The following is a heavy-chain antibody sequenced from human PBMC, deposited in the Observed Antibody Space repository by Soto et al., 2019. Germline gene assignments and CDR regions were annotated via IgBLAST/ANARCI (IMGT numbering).Heavy chain of an antibody. J-gene: IGHJ3*02. CDR3: ARARYNWNYDGDAFDI. D-gene: IGHD1-7*01. V-gene: IGHV3-53*01. CDR2: IYSGGST. CDR1: GFTVSSNY. Sequence: PGGSLRLSCAASGFTVSSNYMSWVRQAPGKGLEWVSVIYSGGSTYYADSVKGRFTISRDNSKNTLYLQMNSLRAEDTAVYYCARARYNWNYDGDAFDIWGQGTMVTVSS.